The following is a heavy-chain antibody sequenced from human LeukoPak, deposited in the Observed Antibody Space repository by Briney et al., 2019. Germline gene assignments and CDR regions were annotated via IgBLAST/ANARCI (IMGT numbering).Heavy chain of an antibody. Sequence: PGGSLRLSCAASGFTFSSYWMHWVRQAPGKGLVWVSRINSDGSSTSYADSVKGRFTISRDNAKNTLYLQVNSLRAEDTAVYYCARDQYYYDSSGYSRHFDYWGQGTLVTVSS. J-gene: IGHJ4*02. V-gene: IGHV3-74*01. CDR3: ARDQYYYDSSGYSRHFDY. CDR2: INSDGSST. D-gene: IGHD3-22*01. CDR1: GFTFSSYW.